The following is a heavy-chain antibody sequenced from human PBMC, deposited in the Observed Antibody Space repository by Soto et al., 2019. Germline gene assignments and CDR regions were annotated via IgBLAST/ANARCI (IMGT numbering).Heavy chain of an antibody. Sequence: GASVKVSCKASGGTFSSYAISWVRQAPGQGLEWMGGFIPIFGTANYAQKFQGRVTITADESTSTAYMELSSLRSEDTAVYYCAREVRSSWYFDYWGQGTLVTVSS. CDR3: AREVRSSWYFDY. V-gene: IGHV1-69*13. D-gene: IGHD6-13*01. CDR2: FIPIFGTA. CDR1: GGTFSSYA. J-gene: IGHJ4*02.